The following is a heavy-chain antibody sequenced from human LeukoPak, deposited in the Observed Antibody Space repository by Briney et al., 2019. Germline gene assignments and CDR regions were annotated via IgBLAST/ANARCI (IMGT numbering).Heavy chain of an antibody. Sequence: GSLRLSCAASGFTFDTYWMSWVRQAPGKGLEWIGEINHSGSTNYNPSLKSRVTISVDTSKNQFSLKLSSVTAADTAVYYCARRPYYYDSSGYHGDDYWGQGTLVTVSS. CDR2: INHSGST. CDR1: GFTFDTYW. J-gene: IGHJ4*02. CDR3: ARRPYYYDSSGYHGDDY. V-gene: IGHV4-34*01. D-gene: IGHD3-22*01.